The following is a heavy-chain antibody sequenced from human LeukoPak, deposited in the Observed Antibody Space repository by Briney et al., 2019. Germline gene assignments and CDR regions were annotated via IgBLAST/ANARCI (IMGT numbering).Heavy chain of an antibody. CDR1: GFTFSNAW. CDR3: TTDPEWEVLRVDY. CDR2: IKSKTDGGTT. Sequence: GGSLRLSCAASGFTFSNAWMSWVRQAPGKGLEWVGRIKSKTDGGTTDYAAPVKGRFTISRDDSKNTLYLQMNSLKTEDTAVYYCTTDPEWEVLRVDYWGQGTLVTVSS. D-gene: IGHD1-26*01. J-gene: IGHJ4*02. V-gene: IGHV3-15*01.